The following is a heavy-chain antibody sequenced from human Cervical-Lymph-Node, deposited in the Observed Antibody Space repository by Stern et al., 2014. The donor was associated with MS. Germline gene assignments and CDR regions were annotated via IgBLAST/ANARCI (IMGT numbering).Heavy chain of an antibody. CDR1: GCTFTSYG. CDR2: ISAYNGNT. J-gene: IGHJ4*02. V-gene: IGHV1-18*01. CDR3: ARGGGTELWFGELPDY. D-gene: IGHD3-10*01. Sequence: QMQLVESGAEVKKPGASVKVSCTASGCTFTSYGISWVRQAPGQGLEWMGGISAYNGNTNYAQKLQGRVTMTTDTSTSTAYMELRSLRSDDTAVYYCARGGGTELWFGELPDYWGQGTLVTVSS.